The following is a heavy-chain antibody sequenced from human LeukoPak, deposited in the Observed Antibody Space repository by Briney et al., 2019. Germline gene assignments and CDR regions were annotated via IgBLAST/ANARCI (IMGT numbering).Heavy chain of an antibody. V-gene: IGHV3-7*03. Sequence: GGSLRLSCAASGFTFSSYWMSWVRQAPGKGLEWVANIKQDGSEKYYVDSVKGRFTISRDNAKNSLYLQMNSLRAEDTAVYYCAKDFRGYSSLYYFDYWGQGTLVTVSS. CDR2: IKQDGSEK. CDR1: GFTFSSYW. J-gene: IGHJ4*02. D-gene: IGHD5-18*01. CDR3: AKDFRGYSSLYYFDY.